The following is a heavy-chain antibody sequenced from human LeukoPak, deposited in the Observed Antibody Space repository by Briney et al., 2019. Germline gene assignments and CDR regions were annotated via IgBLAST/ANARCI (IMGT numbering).Heavy chain of an antibody. D-gene: IGHD3-10*02. J-gene: IGHJ4*02. CDR3: ARGRHGDHVSLFEY. Sequence: SETLSLTCTVSGGSFISYYWSWIRQPAGKGLEWIGHIYTSGSTNYNPSLKSRVTMSVDTPKNQFSLQLNSVTPEDTAVYFCARGRHGDHVSLFEYWGQGTLVTVSS. V-gene: IGHV4-4*07. CDR1: GGSFISYY. CDR2: IYTSGST.